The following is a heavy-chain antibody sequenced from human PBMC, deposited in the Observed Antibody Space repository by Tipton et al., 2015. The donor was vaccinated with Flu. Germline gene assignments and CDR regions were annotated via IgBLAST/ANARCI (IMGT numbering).Heavy chain of an antibody. CDR1: GGSISSSSYY. CDR2: IYTSGST. J-gene: IGHJ2*01. D-gene: IGHD2-2*01. Sequence: TLSLTCTVSGGSISSSSYYWGWIRQPPGKGLEWIGRIYTSGSTNYNPSLKSRVTMSVDTSKNQFSLKLSSVTAADTAVYYCARAMGAPGYCSSTSCYDLLGWYFDLWGRGSLFTVAS. CDR3: ARAMGAPGYCSSTSCYDLLGWYFDL. V-gene: IGHV4-39*07.